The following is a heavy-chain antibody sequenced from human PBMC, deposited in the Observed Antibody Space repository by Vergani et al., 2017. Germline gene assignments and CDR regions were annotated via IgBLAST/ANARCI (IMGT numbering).Heavy chain of an antibody. V-gene: IGHV2-5*01. D-gene: IGHD6-13*01. Sequence: QITLTESGPTLVKPTQTLTLTCTFSGFSLSTSGVGVGWIRQPPGKALEWLALIYWNDDKRYSPSLKSRLTITKDTSKNQVVLTMTNRDPVDTATYYCAHRRAGYSSSGSVGEFDDWGEGTLVTVSS. J-gene: IGHJ4*02. CDR1: GFSLSTSGVG. CDR2: IYWNDDK. CDR3: AHRRAGYSSSGSVGEFDD.